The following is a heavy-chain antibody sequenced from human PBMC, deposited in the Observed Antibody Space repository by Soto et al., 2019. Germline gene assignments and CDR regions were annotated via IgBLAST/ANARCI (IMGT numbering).Heavy chain of an antibody. CDR1: GDLFNNYA. D-gene: IGHD6-13*01. CDR3: ASSSSVAAAGYFTF. Sequence: QVQLVQSGAEVKEPGSSVKVSCKATGDLFNNYAFTWVRQAPGHGLEWMGRISPLFSTTNYAQKFQGRVTIGADDLTTIVYLEVSNWESEDPAMSYCASSSSVAAAGYFTFWGKGTLVTFSP. CDR2: ISPLFSTT. V-gene: IGHV1-69*01. J-gene: IGHJ4*02.